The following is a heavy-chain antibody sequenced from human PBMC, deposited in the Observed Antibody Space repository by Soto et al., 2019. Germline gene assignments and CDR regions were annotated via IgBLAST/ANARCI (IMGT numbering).Heavy chain of an antibody. CDR2: IYYSGST. D-gene: IGHD2-21*02. J-gene: IGHJ4*02. V-gene: IGHV4-30-4*01. Sequence: SETLSLTCTVSGGSISSGDYYWSWIRQPPGKGLEWIGYIYYSGSTYYNPSLKSRVTISVDTSKNQFSLKLSSVTAADTAVYYCAREALAYCGGDCYSNHEGSYYFDYWGQGTLVTVSS. CDR1: GGSISSGDYY. CDR3: AREALAYCGGDCYSNHEGSYYFDY.